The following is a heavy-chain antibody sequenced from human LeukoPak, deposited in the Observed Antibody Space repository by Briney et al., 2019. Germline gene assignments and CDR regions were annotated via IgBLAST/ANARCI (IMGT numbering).Heavy chain of an antibody. CDR3: ARDLGLSGRTQTYSNYYYGMDV. D-gene: IGHD4-11*01. Sequence: SETLSLTCTVSGGSISSGGYYWSWIRQHPGKGPEWIGYIYYSGSTYYNPSLKSRVTISVDTSKNQFSLKLSSVTAADTAVYYCARDLGLSGRTQTYSNYYYGMDVWGQGTTVTVSS. CDR1: GGSISSGGYY. V-gene: IGHV4-31*03. CDR2: IYYSGST. J-gene: IGHJ6*02.